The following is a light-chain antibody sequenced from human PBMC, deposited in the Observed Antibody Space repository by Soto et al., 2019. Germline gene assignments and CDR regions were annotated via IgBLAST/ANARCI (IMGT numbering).Light chain of an antibody. V-gene: IGLV1-40*01. Sequence: QALVTQPPSVSGAPGQRVTISCTGNSSNLGAGYGVHWYQQLPGAAPKLVIFGNRNRPSGIPERFSGSKSGTSASLAITGLQAEDEADYYCQAYDYSLTASVFGGGTKVTVL. CDR2: GNR. CDR3: QAYDYSLTASV. CDR1: SSNLGAGYG. J-gene: IGLJ3*02.